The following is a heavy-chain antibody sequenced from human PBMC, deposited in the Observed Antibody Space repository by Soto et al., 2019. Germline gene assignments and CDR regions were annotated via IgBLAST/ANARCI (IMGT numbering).Heavy chain of an antibody. CDR2: ISVSGGGT. J-gene: IGHJ4*02. CDR1: AFTFNTYA. Sequence: EVQLLESGGGLVQPGGSLRLSCAASAFTFNTYAMGWVRQAPGKGLEWVSAISVSGGGTYYADSVKGRFTISRDTSKNTLYLQMHSLRADDTAVYYCAKSGGASPYYFDYWGRGPLVTVSS. V-gene: IGHV3-23*01. D-gene: IGHD1-26*01. CDR3: AKSGGASPYYFDY.